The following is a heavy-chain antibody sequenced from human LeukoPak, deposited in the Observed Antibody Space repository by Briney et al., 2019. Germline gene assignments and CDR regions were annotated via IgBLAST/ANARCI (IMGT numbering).Heavy chain of an antibody. CDR3: ARKSASGNYPLDY. Sequence: GGTLRLSCAASGFTFSSYGMSWVRQAPGKGLEWVSAISGSGGSTYYADSVKGRFTISRDNSKNTLYLQMNSLRAEDTAVYYCARKSASGNYPLDYWGQGTLVTVSS. CDR1: GFTFSSYG. D-gene: IGHD3-10*01. V-gene: IGHV3-23*01. J-gene: IGHJ4*02. CDR2: ISGSGGST.